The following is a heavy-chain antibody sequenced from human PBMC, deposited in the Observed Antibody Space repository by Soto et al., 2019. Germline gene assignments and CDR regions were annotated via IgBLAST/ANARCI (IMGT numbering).Heavy chain of an antibody. Sequence: QVQLQESGPGLVKPSQTLSLTCTVSAGSIRSGDSYWTWIRQPPGKGLEWIGYIDHSGSANSNPSRKSRATISIDTSNNQFSLKMTSVTAADTAVYYCAGELGTFYFEQWGQGTLVTVSS. CDR2: IDHSGSA. CDR3: AGELGTFYFEQ. D-gene: IGHD7-27*01. CDR1: AGSIRSGDSY. J-gene: IGHJ4*02. V-gene: IGHV4-30-4*01.